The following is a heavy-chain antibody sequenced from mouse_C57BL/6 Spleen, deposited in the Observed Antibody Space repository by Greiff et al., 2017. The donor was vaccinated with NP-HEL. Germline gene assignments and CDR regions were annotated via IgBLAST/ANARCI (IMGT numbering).Heavy chain of an antibody. Sequence: QVQLQQSGAELVRPGASVTLTCKASGYTFTDYEMHWVKQTPVHGLEWIGAIDPETGGTAYNQKFKGKAILTADKSSSTAYMELRSLTSEDSAVYYCTRKGANCALYWYFDVWGTGTTVTVSS. J-gene: IGHJ1*03. CDR3: TRKGANCALYWYFDV. CDR2: IDPETGGT. CDR1: GYTFTDYE. V-gene: IGHV1-15*01. D-gene: IGHD4-1*01.